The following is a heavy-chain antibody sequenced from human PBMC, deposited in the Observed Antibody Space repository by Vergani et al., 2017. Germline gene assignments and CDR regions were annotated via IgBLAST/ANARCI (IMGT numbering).Heavy chain of an antibody. CDR1: GFTFSSYG. Sequence: QVQLVESGGGVVQPGRSLRLSCAASGFTFSSYGMHWVRQAPGKGLEWVAVIWYDGSNKYYADSVKGRFTISRDNSKNTLYLQMNSLRAEDTAVYYCAKDKPKYSYGNGFDYWGQGTLVTVSS. CDR2: IWYDGSNK. CDR3: AKDKPKYSYGNGFDY. J-gene: IGHJ4*02. V-gene: IGHV3-33*06. D-gene: IGHD5-18*01.